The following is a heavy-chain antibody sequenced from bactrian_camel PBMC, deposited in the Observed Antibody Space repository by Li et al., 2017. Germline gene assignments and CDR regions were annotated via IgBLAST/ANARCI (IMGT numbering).Heavy chain of an antibody. J-gene: IGHJ4*01. Sequence: HVQLVESGGGLVQPGGSLRLSCAYSGYTFSSNCMGWFRQAPGKEREEVATIYTGGGSTFYADSVKGRFTISRDNPKNTVYLQMNSLKPEDTAVYYCATVGRTIIATMTYAVNWGQGTQVTV. D-gene: IGHD4*01. V-gene: IGHV3S1*01. CDR3: ATVGRTIIATMTYAVN. CDR2: IYTGGGST. CDR1: GYTFSSNC.